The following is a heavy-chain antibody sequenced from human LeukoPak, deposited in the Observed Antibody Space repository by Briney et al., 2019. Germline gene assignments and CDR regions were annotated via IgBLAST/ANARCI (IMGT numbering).Heavy chain of an antibody. CDR3: ASGYGYSNYCDY. Sequence: ASVKVSCKASGYTFTSYDINWVRQATGQGLEWMGWMNPNSGNTGYAQKFQGRVTMTRNTSISTAYMELSSLRSEDTAVYYCASGYGYSNYCDYWGQGTLVTVSS. D-gene: IGHD4-11*01. V-gene: IGHV1-8*01. J-gene: IGHJ4*02. CDR1: GYTFTSYD. CDR2: MNPNSGNT.